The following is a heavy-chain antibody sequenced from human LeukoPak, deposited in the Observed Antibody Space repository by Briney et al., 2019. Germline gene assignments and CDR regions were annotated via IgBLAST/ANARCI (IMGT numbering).Heavy chain of an antibody. D-gene: IGHD3-10*01. V-gene: IGHV4-59*01. CDR3: ARTAMVRDYYYYYMDV. CDR1: GGSFSGYC. Sequence: SETLSLTCAVYGGSFSGYCWSWIRQPPGKGLEWIGYIYYSGSTNYNPSLKSRVTISVDTSKNQFSLKLSSVTAADTAVYYCARTAMVRDYYYYYMDVWGKGTTVTISS. J-gene: IGHJ6*03. CDR2: IYYSGST.